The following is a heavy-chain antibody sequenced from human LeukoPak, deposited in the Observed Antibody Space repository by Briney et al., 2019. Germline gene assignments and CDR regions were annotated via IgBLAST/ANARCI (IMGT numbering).Heavy chain of an antibody. V-gene: IGHV3-21*01. CDR2: ISSSSSYI. Sequence: GGSLRLPCAASGFTFSSYSMNWVRQAPGKGLEWVSSISSSSSYIYYADSVKGRFTISRDNAKNSLYLQMNSLRAEDTAVYYCARANYDFWSGYPDYWGQGTLVTVSS. CDR1: GFTFSSYS. J-gene: IGHJ4*02. D-gene: IGHD3-3*01. CDR3: ARANYDFWSGYPDY.